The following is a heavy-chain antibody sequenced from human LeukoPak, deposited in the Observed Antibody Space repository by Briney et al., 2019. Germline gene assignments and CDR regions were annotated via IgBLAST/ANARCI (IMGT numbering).Heavy chain of an antibody. D-gene: IGHD6-13*01. Sequence: GGSLRLSCAASGFTFSSYAMSWVRQAPGKGLEWVSAISGSGGSTYYADSVKGRFTISRDNSKNPLYLQMNSLRAEDTAVYYCAKDKALWSSSWYYFDYWGQGTLVTVSS. V-gene: IGHV3-23*01. CDR1: GFTFSSYA. CDR2: ISGSGGST. J-gene: IGHJ4*02. CDR3: AKDKALWSSSWYYFDY.